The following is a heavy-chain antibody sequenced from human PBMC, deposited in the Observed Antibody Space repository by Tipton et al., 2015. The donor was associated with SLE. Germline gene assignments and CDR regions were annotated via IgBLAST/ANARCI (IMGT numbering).Heavy chain of an antibody. Sequence: SLRLSCTASGFTFSSHWMHWVRQAPGKGLEWDSYISISGSTIYYTDSVTGRFTISRDNAKNSLYLQMNSLRDEDTAIYYCATGNLVGGFDHWGQGTLVTVSS. D-gene: IGHD1-26*01. J-gene: IGHJ4*02. CDR3: ATGNLVGGFDH. CDR1: GFTFSSHW. CDR2: ISISGSTI. V-gene: IGHV3-48*03.